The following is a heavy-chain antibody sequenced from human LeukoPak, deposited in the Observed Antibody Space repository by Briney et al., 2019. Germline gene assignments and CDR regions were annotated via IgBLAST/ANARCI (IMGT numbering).Heavy chain of an antibody. D-gene: IGHD3-22*01. CDR2: IHYSEST. Sequence: PSQTLSLTCTVSGGSIRSGGDYWSWIRQHPGKGLEWIGYIHYSESTYYNPSLRSRVTISVDTSKNQFSLKLNSVTAADTAVYFCARGHEDYDSSGYYRFDYWGQGTLVTASS. J-gene: IGHJ4*02. CDR1: GGSIRSGGDY. V-gene: IGHV4-31*03. CDR3: ARGHEDYDSSGYYRFDY.